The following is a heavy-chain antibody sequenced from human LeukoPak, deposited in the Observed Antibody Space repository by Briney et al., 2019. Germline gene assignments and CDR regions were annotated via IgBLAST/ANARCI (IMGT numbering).Heavy chain of an antibody. V-gene: IGHV3-48*03. CDR1: GFTFSSYE. Sequence: GGSLRLSCVASGFTFSSYEMNWVRQAPGKGLEWVSYISSSGSTIYYVASVTGRFTISRNNAKNPLYLQMNSLRAEDTSVYYCARAGTDSSGYYYVDYWGQGTLVTVSS. CDR2: ISSSGSTI. D-gene: IGHD3-22*01. CDR3: ARAGTDSSGYYYVDY. J-gene: IGHJ4*02.